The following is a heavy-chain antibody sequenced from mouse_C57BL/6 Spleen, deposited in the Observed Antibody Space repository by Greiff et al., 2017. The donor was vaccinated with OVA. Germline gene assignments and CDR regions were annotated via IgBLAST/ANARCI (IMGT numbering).Heavy chain of an antibody. CDR3: ARGRFYYSNYDWYFDV. CDR1: GYTFTDYN. J-gene: IGHJ1*03. D-gene: IGHD2-5*01. Sequence: EVQLQQSGPELVKPGASVKIPCKASGYTFTDYNMDWVKQSHGKSLEWIGDINPNNGGTIYNQKFKGKVTLTVDKSSSTAYMELRSLTSEDTAVYYCARGRFYYSNYDWYFDVWGTGTTVTVSS. CDR2: INPNNGGT. V-gene: IGHV1-18*01.